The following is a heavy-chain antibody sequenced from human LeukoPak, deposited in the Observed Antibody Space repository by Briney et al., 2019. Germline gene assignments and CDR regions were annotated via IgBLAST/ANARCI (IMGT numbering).Heavy chain of an antibody. CDR3: ARDRDLLWFGELLAPFDY. V-gene: IGHV4-59*01. CDR2: IYYSGST. J-gene: IGHJ4*02. Sequence: SETLSLTCTVSGGSISSYYWSWIRQPAGKGLEWIGYIYYSGSTNYNPSLKSRVTISVDTSKNQFSLKLSSVTAADTAVYYCARDRDLLWFGELLAPFDYWGQGTLVTVSS. D-gene: IGHD3-10*01. CDR1: GGSISSYY.